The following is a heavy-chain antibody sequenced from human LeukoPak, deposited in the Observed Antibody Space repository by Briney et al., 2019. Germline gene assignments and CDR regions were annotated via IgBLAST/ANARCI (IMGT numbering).Heavy chain of an antibody. Sequence: SGGSLRLSCAASGFTFSSYSMNWVRQAPGKGLEWVSSISSSSSYIYYADSVKGRFTISRDNAKNSLYLQMNSLRAEDTAVYYCARTIAAAGTHDAFDIWGQGTMVTVSS. CDR3: ARTIAAAGTHDAFDI. V-gene: IGHV3-21*01. D-gene: IGHD6-13*01. CDR1: GFTFSSYS. CDR2: ISSSSSYI. J-gene: IGHJ3*02.